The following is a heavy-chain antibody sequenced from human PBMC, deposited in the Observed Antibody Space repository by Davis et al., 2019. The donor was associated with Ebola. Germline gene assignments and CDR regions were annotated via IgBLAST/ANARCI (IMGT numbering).Heavy chain of an antibody. V-gene: IGHV3-7*01. D-gene: IGHD6-6*01. J-gene: IGHJ4*02. CDR2: IKQDGSEK. CDR3: ARRSSQALD. Sequence: GGSLRLSCAASGFTFSGFWMSWVRQAPGKGLEWVANIKQDGSEKYYVNSVKGRFINSRDNAKNSLYLQMNSLRAEDTAVYYCARRSSQALDRGQGTLVTVSS. CDR1: GFTFSGFW.